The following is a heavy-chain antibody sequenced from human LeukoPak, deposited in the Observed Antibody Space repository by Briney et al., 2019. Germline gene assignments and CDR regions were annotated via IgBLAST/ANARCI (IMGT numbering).Heavy chain of an antibody. CDR2: INQDGSMK. Sequence: GGSLRLSCAASGFPFSSYGMHWVRQAPGKGLEWVANINQDGSMKNEVDSLRGRFTISRDNAKSSLFLQLNGLRVEDTAVYYCARFSRSAESHWGQGTLVTVSS. V-gene: IGHV3-7*01. CDR3: ARFSRSAESH. J-gene: IGHJ4*02. CDR1: GFPFSSYG. D-gene: IGHD2-15*01.